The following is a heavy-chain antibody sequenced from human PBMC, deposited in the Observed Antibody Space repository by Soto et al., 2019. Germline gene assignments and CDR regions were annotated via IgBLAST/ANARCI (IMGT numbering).Heavy chain of an antibody. V-gene: IGHV4-59*01. CDR3: ARESAGSGKNNWFDP. D-gene: IGHD3-10*01. Sequence: SETLSLTCTVSGGSISTYYWSWIRQPPGKGLEWIGFIHYSGSTNYNPSLRSRVTISVDTSQNQLSLKLSSVTAADTAVYYCARESAGSGKNNWFDPWGQGTLVTVSS. CDR1: GGSISTYY. CDR2: IHYSGST. J-gene: IGHJ5*02.